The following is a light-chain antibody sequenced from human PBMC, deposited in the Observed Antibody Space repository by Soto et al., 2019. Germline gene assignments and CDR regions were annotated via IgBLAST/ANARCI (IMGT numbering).Light chain of an antibody. CDR3: QQYKTYPPT. Sequence: DIQMTQSPSSLSASVGDRVTITCRASQGIRNDLGWFQQKPGKAPKRLMYAASSLQSGVPSRFSGSGSGTEITLTFSSLQPEDFATYYSQQYKTYPPTFGQGTKLEIK. CDR2: AAS. CDR1: QGIRND. V-gene: IGKV1-17*01. J-gene: IGKJ2*01.